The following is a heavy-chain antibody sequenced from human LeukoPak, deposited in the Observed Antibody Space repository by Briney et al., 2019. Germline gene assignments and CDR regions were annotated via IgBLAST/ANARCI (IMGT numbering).Heavy chain of an antibody. CDR2: INPNSGGT. D-gene: IGHD4-23*01. Sequence: ASVKVSCKTSGYTFTGYYMHWVRQAPGQGLEWMGWINPNSGGTNYAQKCQGRVTMTRDTSISTAYMELSRLRSDDTAVYYCAGGSTTVVTPLDDWGQGTLVTVSS. V-gene: IGHV1-2*02. J-gene: IGHJ4*02. CDR1: GYTFTGYY. CDR3: AGGSTTVVTPLDD.